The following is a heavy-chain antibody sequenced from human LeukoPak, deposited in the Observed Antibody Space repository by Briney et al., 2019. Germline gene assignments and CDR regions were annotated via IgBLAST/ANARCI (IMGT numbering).Heavy chain of an antibody. V-gene: IGHV3-30*02. J-gene: IGHJ5*02. CDR3: AKGFVVVVSATQSSWFDP. CDR1: GFTFSSYG. CDR2: IRYDGSNK. Sequence: GGSLRLSCAASGFTFSSYGMHWVRQAPGKGLEWVAFIRYDGSNKYYADSVKGRFTISRDNSKNTLYLQMNSLRAEDTAVYYCAKGFVVVVSATQSSWFDPWGQGTLVTVSS. D-gene: IGHD2-15*01.